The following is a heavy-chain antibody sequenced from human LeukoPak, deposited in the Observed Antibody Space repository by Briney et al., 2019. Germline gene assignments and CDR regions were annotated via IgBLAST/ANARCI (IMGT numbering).Heavy chain of an antibody. J-gene: IGHJ4*02. CDR3: AKGPSFGDSYFDY. Sequence: PGGSLRLSCAASGFTFSDYAMTWVRQAPGKGLECVSAISGSGGSTYFADSVKGRCTVSRDNSRNTVCLQVNSLTGEDTAVYYCAKGPSFGDSYFDYWGQGTLVTVSS. V-gene: IGHV3-23*01. CDR2: ISGSGGST. D-gene: IGHD3-10*01. CDR1: GFTFSDYA.